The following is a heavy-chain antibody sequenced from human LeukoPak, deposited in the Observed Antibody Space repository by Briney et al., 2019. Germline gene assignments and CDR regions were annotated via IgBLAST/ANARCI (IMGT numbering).Heavy chain of an antibody. CDR2: VYTSGNT. CDR3: MTIFTGYYMDV. J-gene: IGHJ6*03. D-gene: IGHD2-21*01. Sequence: SETLSLTCTISGDSSRTFYWSWIRQPAGMGLEWIGRVYTSGNTNYNPSLESRVAMSLDTSKKQFSLRLSSVTAADTAVYYCMTIFTGYYMDVWGKGTTVTVSS. V-gene: IGHV4-4*07. CDR1: GDSSRTFY.